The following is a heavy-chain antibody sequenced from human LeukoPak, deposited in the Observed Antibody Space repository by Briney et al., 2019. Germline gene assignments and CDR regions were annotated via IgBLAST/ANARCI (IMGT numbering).Heavy chain of an antibody. CDR2: IYYSGST. CDR3: AGPVVQAAEDAFDI. CDR1: GGSISSGDYY. V-gene: IGHV4-30-4*08. J-gene: IGHJ3*02. Sequence: SQTLSLTCTVSGGSISSGDYYWSWIRQPPGKGLEWIGYIYYSGSTYYNPSLKSRVTISVDTSKNQFSLKLSSVTAAATAVYYCAGPVVQAAEDAFDIWGQGTMVTVSS. D-gene: IGHD2-2*01.